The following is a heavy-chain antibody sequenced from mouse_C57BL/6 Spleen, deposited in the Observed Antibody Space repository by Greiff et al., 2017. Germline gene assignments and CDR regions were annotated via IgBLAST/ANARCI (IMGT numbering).Heavy chain of an antibody. CDR2: IYPGDGDT. Sequence: VQLQQSGPELVKPGASVKISCKASGYAFSSSWMNWVKQRPGKGLEWIGRIYPGDGDTNYNGKFKGKATLTADKSSSTAYMQLSSVTSDDSAVYFGARSIYDGYLYAMDYWGQGTSVTVSS. D-gene: IGHD2-3*01. J-gene: IGHJ4*01. CDR3: ARSIYDGYLYAMDY. V-gene: IGHV1-82*01. CDR1: GYAFSSSW.